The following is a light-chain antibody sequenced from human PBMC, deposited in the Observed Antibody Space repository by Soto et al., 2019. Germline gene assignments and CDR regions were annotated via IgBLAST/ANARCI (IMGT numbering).Light chain of an antibody. CDR2: DAS. CDR3: QQYNNWPYT. V-gene: IGKV3-15*01. Sequence: EIVMTQSPATLSVSPGERATLSCRASQSVSSNLAWYQQKPGQAPRLLIYDASTRATGIPARFSGSGSGTEFSLTISSLQSEDFEVYYCQQYNNWPYTFGQGTQLEIK. CDR1: QSVSSN. J-gene: IGKJ2*01.